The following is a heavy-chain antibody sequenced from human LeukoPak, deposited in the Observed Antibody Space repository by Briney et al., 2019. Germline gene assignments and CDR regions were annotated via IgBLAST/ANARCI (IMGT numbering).Heavy chain of an antibody. J-gene: IGHJ4*02. D-gene: IGHD2-2*01. CDR2: INPNSGGT. CDR1: GYTFTGYY. V-gene: IGHV1-2*02. Sequence: ASVKVSCKASGYTFTGYYMHWVRQAPGQGLEWMGWINPNSGGTNYAQKFQGRVTMTRDTSISTAYMELSRLRSDDTAVYYCARVSIVAVPAAMGAALGYWGQGTLVTVSS. CDR3: ARVSIVAVPAAMGAALGY.